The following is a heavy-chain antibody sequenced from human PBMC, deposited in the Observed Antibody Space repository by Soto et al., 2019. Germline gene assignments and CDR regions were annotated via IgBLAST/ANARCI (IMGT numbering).Heavy chain of an antibody. CDR2: IYPGDSDT. J-gene: IGHJ6*03. Sequence: GQSLKISSKGSGYSFTSYWIVWVRQMHGKVLEWMGIIYPGDSDTRYSPSFQGQVTISADKSISTAYLQWSSLKASDTAMYYCARHLDGSGRYYMDVWGKGTTVTVSS. CDR3: ARHLDGSGRYYMDV. D-gene: IGHD3-10*01. CDR1: GYSFTSYW. V-gene: IGHV5-51*01.